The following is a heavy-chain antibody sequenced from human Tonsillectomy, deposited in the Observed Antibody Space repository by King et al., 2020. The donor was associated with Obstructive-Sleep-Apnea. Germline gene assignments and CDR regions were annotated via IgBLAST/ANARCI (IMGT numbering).Heavy chain of an antibody. CDR1: GLFSSYG. CDR3: AKTPSAYYYDSRDA. J-gene: IGHJ5*02. CDR2: IRNDGSQK. Sequence: VQLVESGGGVVQPGRSLRLSCAASGLFSSYGMHWVRQAPGKGLEWVAFIRNDGSQKYYGDSVKGRFTISRDNSKNTLYLQMTNLRAEDTAIYYCAKTPSAYYYDSRDAWGQGTLVTVSS. D-gene: IGHD3-22*01. V-gene: IGHV3-30*02.